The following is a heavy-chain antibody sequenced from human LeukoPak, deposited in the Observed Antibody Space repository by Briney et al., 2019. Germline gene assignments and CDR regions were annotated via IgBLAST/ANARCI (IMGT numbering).Heavy chain of an antibody. CDR3: ARELGRQWLVQGYFDY. Sequence: SSETLSLTCTVSGGSISSYYWSWIRQPPGKGLEWIGYIYYSGSTNYNPSLKSRVTISVDTSKNQFSLKLSSVTVADTGVYYCARELGRQWLVQGYFDYWGQGTLVTVSS. CDR1: GGSISSYY. V-gene: IGHV4-59*12. J-gene: IGHJ4*02. CDR2: IYYSGST. D-gene: IGHD6-19*01.